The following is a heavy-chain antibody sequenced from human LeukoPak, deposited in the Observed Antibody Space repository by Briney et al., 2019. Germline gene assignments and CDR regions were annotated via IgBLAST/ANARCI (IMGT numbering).Heavy chain of an antibody. CDR3: ARMVYADWYFDL. CDR2: ISAYNGNT. V-gene: IGHV1-18*01. J-gene: IGHJ2*01. D-gene: IGHD2-8*01. Sequence: ASMKVSCKASGYTFTSYGISWVRQAPGQGLEWMGWISAYNGNTNYAQKLQGRVTTTTDTSTSTAYMELRSLRSDDTAVYYCARMVYADWYFDLWGRGTLVTVSS. CDR1: GYTFTSYG.